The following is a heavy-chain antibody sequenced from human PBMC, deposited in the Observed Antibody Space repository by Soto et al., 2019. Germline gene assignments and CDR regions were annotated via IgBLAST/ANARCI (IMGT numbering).Heavy chain of an antibody. CDR2: IYYSGST. CDR3: ARDSRYLYDAFDI. CDR1: GGSISSGGYY. Sequence: PSGTLSLTCTVSGGSISSGGYYWSWIRQPPGKGLEWIGYIYYSGSTNYNPSLKSRVTISVDTSKNQFSLKLSSVTAADTAVYYCARDSRYLYDAFDIWGQGTMVPVSS. V-gene: IGHV4-61*08. J-gene: IGHJ3*02. D-gene: IGHD2-2*02.